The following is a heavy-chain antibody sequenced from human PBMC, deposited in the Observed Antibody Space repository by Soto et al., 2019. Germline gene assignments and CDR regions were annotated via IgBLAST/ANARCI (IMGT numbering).Heavy chain of an antibody. CDR2: ISAYNDNT. CDR3: VRENWNYDYYYGMDV. D-gene: IGHD1-1*01. CDR1: GYTFTSYY. Sequence: ASVKVSCKASGYTFTSYYMHWVRQAPGQGLEWMGWISAYNDNTNYAQKLQDRVTMTTDTSTSTAYMELRSLRSDDTAVYYCVRENWNYDYYYGMDVWGQGTTVTVSS. V-gene: IGHV1-18*04. J-gene: IGHJ6*02.